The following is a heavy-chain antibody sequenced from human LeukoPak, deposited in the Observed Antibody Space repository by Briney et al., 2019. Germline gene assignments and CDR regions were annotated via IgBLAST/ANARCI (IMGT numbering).Heavy chain of an antibody. V-gene: IGHV1-2*02. Sequence: ASVKVSCKASGYTFTDYYMHWVRQAPGQGLEWMGWINPNSGDTNYAQKFQGRVTMTRDTSITTAYMELSRLGSDDTAVYYCASGNEWQSAEYFQHWGQGTLVTVSS. D-gene: IGHD3-3*01. J-gene: IGHJ1*01. CDR3: ASGNEWQSAEYFQH. CDR1: GYTFTDYY. CDR2: INPNSGDT.